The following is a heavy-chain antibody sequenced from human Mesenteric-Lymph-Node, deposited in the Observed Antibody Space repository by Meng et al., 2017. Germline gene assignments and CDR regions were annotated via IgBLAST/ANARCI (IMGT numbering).Heavy chain of an antibody. CDR1: GYSISSGYY. V-gene: IGHV4-38-2*02. Sequence: SETLSLTCTVSGYSISSGYYWSWIRQPPGKGLEWIGNIFHSGSTYYNPSLKSRVTISVDTSKNQFSLKLSSVTAADTAMYYCARLNYHDEYWGRGTLVTVSS. CDR2: IFHSGST. D-gene: IGHD3-22*01. CDR3: ARLNYHDEY. J-gene: IGHJ4*02.